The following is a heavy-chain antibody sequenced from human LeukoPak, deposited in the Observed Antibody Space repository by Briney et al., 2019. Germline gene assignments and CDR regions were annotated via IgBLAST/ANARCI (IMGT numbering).Heavy chain of an antibody. Sequence: SETLSLTCTVSGYSISSGYYWGWIRQPPGKGLEWIGSIYHSGSTYYNPSLKSRVTISVDTSKNQFSLKLSSVTAAATAVLYCAGVGLVTKGGDYWGQGTLVTVSS. J-gene: IGHJ4*02. V-gene: IGHV4-38-2*02. CDR1: GYSISSGYY. CDR3: AGVGLVTKGGDY. CDR2: IYHSGST. D-gene: IGHD4-11*01.